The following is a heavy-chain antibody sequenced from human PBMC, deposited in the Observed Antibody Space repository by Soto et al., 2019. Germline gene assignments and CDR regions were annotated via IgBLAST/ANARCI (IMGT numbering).Heavy chain of an antibody. Sequence: EVQLLESGGGLVQPGGSLRLSCAASGFTFINYAMSWVRQAPGKGLEWVSTISGGGYGTYYADSVKGHFTISRDNSKNTVYLQMNSLRAEDTAIYYCAKKGLGSLKTYCSGSGCHYAFDIWGQGTMVTVSS. CDR1: GFTFINYA. CDR2: ISGGGYGT. V-gene: IGHV3-23*01. CDR3: AKKGLGSLKTYCSGSGCHYAFDI. D-gene: IGHD2-15*01. J-gene: IGHJ3*02.